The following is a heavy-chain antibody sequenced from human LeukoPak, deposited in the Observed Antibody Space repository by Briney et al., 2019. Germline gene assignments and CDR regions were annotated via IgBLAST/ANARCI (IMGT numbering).Heavy chain of an antibody. D-gene: IGHD5-18*01. CDR1: GFTFSNYA. CDR2: IVGGGGGST. V-gene: IGHV3-23*01. Sequence: GGSLRLSCAASGFTFSNYAMTWVRQPPGKGLEWASAIVGGGGGSTYYAESVKGRFTISRDTSKNTLYLQMNSLRAEDTAVYYCAKDRGYSYGNYYDYGMDVWGKGTTVTVSS. J-gene: IGHJ6*04. CDR3: AKDRGYSYGNYYDYGMDV.